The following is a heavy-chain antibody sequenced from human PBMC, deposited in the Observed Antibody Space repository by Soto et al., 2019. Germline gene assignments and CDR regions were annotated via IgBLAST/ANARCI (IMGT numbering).Heavy chain of an antibody. J-gene: IGHJ3*02. D-gene: IGHD3-10*01. CDR1: GFTFSSYG. Sequence: PGGSLRLSCAASGFTFSSYGMHWVRQAPGKGLEWVAVIWYDGSNKYYADSVKGRFTISRDNSKNTLYLQMNSLRAEDTAVYYCARDSRWFGELTVRFSGAFDIWGQGTMVTVSS. V-gene: IGHV3-33*01. CDR3: ARDSRWFGELTVRFSGAFDI. CDR2: IWYDGSNK.